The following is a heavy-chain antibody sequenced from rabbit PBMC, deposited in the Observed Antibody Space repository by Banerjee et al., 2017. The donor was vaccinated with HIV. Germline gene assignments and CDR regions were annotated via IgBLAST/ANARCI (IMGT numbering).Heavy chain of an antibody. Sequence: QEQLEESGGGLVKPGGTLTLTCKASGFTLSSYWMWWVRQAPGKGLEWIACIGAGSSGTTYYASWAKGRFTISKTSSTTVTLQMTSLTAADTATYFCARDWADSNGYSYAYDLNLWGPGTLVTVS. V-gene: IGHV1S45*01. CDR2: IGAGSSGTT. CDR3: ARDWADSNGYSYAYDLNL. D-gene: IGHD6-1*01. CDR1: GFTLSSYW. J-gene: IGHJ4*01.